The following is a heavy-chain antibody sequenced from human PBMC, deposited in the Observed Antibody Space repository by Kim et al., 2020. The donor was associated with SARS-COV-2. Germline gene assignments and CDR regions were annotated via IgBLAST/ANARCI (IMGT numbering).Heavy chain of an antibody. J-gene: IGHJ2*01. V-gene: IGHV4-34*01. CDR3: ARGLWSYWYFDL. Sequence: TANPHRKSRVTISGDTSKTQFSLKRSSVTAADTAVYYCARGLWSYWYFDLWGRGTLVTVSS. D-gene: IGHD1-1*01.